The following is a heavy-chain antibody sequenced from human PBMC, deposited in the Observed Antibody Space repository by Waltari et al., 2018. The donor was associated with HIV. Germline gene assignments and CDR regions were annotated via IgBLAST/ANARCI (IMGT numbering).Heavy chain of an antibody. D-gene: IGHD1-26*01. CDR3: ARGNEDSGSYLLFDY. CDR1: VGSISSYY. Sequence: QVQLQESGPGLVKPSETLSLTCPVSVGSISSYYWSWIRQPAGKGLEWIGRIYTSGSTNYNPSLKSRVTMSVDTSKNQFSLKLSSVTAADTAVYYCARGNEDSGSYLLFDYWGQGTLVTVSS. J-gene: IGHJ4*02. CDR2: IYTSGST. V-gene: IGHV4-4*07.